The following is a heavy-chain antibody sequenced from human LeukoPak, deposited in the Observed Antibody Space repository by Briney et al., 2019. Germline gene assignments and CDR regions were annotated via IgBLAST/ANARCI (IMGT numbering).Heavy chain of an antibody. CDR1: GFTFGDHA. Sequence: GGSLRLSCTTSGFTFGDHAMSWFRQAPGKGPEWVGFIRSKAYGGTTEYAASVKGRFTISRDDSESIVYLQMNSLKTEDTAVYYCSRENGGYVDYWGQGTLVTVSS. CDR2: IRSKAYGGTT. J-gene: IGHJ4*02. D-gene: IGHD4-23*01. V-gene: IGHV3-49*03. CDR3: SRENGGYVDY.